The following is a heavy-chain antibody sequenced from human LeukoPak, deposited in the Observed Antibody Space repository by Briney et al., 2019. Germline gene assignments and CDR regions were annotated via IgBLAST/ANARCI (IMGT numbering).Heavy chain of an antibody. CDR3: AKVPYDSSGYYYFDY. J-gene: IGHJ4*02. V-gene: IGHV3-23*01. CDR1: GFTFSSYA. D-gene: IGHD3-22*01. Sequence: GGSLRLSCAASGFTFSSYAMSWVRQAPGKGLEWVSDIRGSGGSTYYADSVKGRFTLSRDNSKNTLYLQMNSLRAEDTAVYYCAKVPYDSSGYYYFDYWGQGTLVIVSS. CDR2: IRGSGGST.